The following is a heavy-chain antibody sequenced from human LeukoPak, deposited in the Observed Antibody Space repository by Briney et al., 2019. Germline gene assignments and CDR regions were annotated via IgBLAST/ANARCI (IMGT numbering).Heavy chain of an antibody. J-gene: IGHJ3*02. D-gene: IGHD4-17*01. Sequence: PGGSLRLSCAASGSTFSSYAMSWVRQAPGKGLEWVSAISGSGGSTYYADSVKGRFTISRDNSKNTLYLHMNSLRAEDTAVYYCVLYGDYESPDGFDIWGQGTMVTVSS. CDR2: ISGSGGST. CDR1: GSTFSSYA. CDR3: VLYGDYESPDGFDI. V-gene: IGHV3-23*01.